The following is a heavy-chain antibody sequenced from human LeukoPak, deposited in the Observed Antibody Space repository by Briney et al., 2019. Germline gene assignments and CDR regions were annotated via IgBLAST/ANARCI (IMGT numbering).Heavy chain of an antibody. Sequence: PSETLSLTCTVSVGSVNSGGYYWTWIRQHPGKGLEWLGYIYYSGRTYYNPSLKSRITISLDTSKTQFSLNLTSVSAADTAFYFCARSSDYGDYDWGQGTLITVSS. J-gene: IGHJ4*02. CDR1: VGSVNSGGYY. V-gene: IGHV4-31*03. CDR3: ARSSDYGDYD. D-gene: IGHD4-17*01. CDR2: IYYSGRT.